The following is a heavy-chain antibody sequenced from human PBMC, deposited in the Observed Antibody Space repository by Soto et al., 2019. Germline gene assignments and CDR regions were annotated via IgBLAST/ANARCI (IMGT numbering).Heavy chain of an antibody. D-gene: IGHD3-10*01. V-gene: IGHV2-5*02. J-gene: IGHJ4*02. CDR1: GFSLSISGVG. Sequence: QITLKESGPTLVKPTQTLTLTCTFSGFSLSISGVGVGWIRQPPGKALEWLALIYWDDDKRYSPSLKSRLTNTNDHSKNQVVLTMTNLDPVDTATYYCAHRRYYYGSGDLFDYWGQGTLVTVSS. CDR2: IYWDDDK. CDR3: AHRRYYYGSGDLFDY.